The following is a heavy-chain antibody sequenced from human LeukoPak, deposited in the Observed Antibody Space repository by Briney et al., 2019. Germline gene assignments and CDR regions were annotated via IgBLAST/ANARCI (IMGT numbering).Heavy chain of an antibody. CDR1: GFTFGDYA. CDR2: IRSKAYGGTT. Sequence: GSLRLSCTASGFTFGDYAMSWVRQAPGKGLEWVGFIRSKAYGGTTEYAASVKGRFTISRDDSKSIAYLQMNSLKTEDTAVYYCTSGLHQLLNYWGQGTLVTVSS. V-gene: IGHV3-49*04. J-gene: IGHJ4*02. D-gene: IGHD2-2*01. CDR3: TSGLHQLLNY.